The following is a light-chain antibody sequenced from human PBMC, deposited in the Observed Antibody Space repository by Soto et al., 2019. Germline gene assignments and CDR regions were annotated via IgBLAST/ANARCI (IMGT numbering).Light chain of an antibody. J-gene: IGLJ1*01. CDR2: EVS. Sequence: QSALTQPASGSGSPGQSVTIACTGTSSDIGTYKYVSWYKHHPGKVPQPLIYEVSNRPSGISSRFSASKSGNTASLTISGLQAEDEADYYCSSYSSGSTLVVFGTGTKLTVL. V-gene: IGLV2-14*01. CDR3: SSYSSGSTLVV. CDR1: SSDIGTYKY.